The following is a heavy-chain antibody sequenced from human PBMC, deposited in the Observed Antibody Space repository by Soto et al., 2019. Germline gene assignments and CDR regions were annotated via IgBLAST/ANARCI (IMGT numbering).Heavy chain of an antibody. J-gene: IGHJ4*02. CDR2: FIPIFGSA. CDR1: GGTFKNYA. CDR3: ARISAFTYGYGLGYYFDY. V-gene: IGHV1-69*01. D-gene: IGHD5-18*01. Sequence: QVQLVQSGAEVKKPGSSVKVSCKASGGTFKNYAISWVRQAPGQGLEWMGGFIPIFGSANYAPKFQGRVTMTADESTSTAYMELSSLRSEDTAVYYCARISAFTYGYGLGYYFDYWGQGTLVTVSS.